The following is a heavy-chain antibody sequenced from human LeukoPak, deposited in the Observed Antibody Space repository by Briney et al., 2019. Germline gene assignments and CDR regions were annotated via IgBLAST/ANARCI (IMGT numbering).Heavy chain of an antibody. CDR1: GWSMTGYY. D-gene: IGHD6-19*01. Sequence: SETLSLTCTVSGWSMTGYYWGWIRQPPGKGLEWIGSIYYSGSTYYNPSLKSRVTISVDTSKNQFSLKLSSVTAADTAVYYCAREVAVAGIGYWGQGTLVTVSS. J-gene: IGHJ4*02. V-gene: IGHV4-38-2*02. CDR3: AREVAVAGIGY. CDR2: IYYSGST.